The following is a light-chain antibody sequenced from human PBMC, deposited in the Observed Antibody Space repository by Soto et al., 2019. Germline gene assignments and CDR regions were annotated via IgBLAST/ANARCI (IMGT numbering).Light chain of an antibody. J-gene: IGLJ1*01. CDR2: EVS. Sequence: QSVLTQPASVSGSPGQSITISCTGTSSDVGGYNYVSWYQQHPGKAPKLMIYEVSNRPSGVSNRFSGSKSGNKASLTISVLQAEDEADYYCSSYTSSSTPYVFGTGTKLTVL. V-gene: IGLV2-14*01. CDR3: SSYTSSSTPYV. CDR1: SSDVGGYNY.